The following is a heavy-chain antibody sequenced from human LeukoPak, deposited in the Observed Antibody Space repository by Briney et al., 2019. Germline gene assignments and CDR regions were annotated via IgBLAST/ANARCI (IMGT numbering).Heavy chain of an antibody. Sequence: ASVKVSCKVSGYTLTELSMHWVRQAPGKGLEWMGGFDPEDGETIYAQKFQGRVTMTEDTSTDTAYMELSSLRAEDTAVYYCAKTDYDSSGYYYFDYWGQGTLVTVSS. D-gene: IGHD3-22*01. CDR3: AKTDYDSSGYYYFDY. CDR1: GYTLTELS. CDR2: FDPEDGET. V-gene: IGHV1-24*01. J-gene: IGHJ4*02.